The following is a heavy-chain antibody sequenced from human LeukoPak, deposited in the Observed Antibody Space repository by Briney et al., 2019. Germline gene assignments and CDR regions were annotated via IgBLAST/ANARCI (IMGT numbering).Heavy chain of an antibody. V-gene: IGHV4-39*07. CDR1: GGSIRSSYYY. D-gene: IGHD6-19*01. CDR2: IYDSGST. CDR3: ARERGLSLYSSGWLDY. J-gene: IGHJ4*02. Sequence: SETLSLTCTVSGGSIRSSYYYWGWIRQPPGKGLEWLGSIYDSGSTYYNPSLKSRVTISVDKSKNQFSLKLSSVTPADTAVCYCARERGLSLYSSGWLDYWGQGTLVTVSS.